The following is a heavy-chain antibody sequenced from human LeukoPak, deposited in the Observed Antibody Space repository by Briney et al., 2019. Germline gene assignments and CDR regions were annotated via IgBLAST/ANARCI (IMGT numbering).Heavy chain of an antibody. CDR2: MYFSGNI. D-gene: IGHD5-18*01. CDR3: ARGAGYNFGYKIYFDS. J-gene: IGHJ4*02. Sequence: PSGTLSLTCAVSGGSINSGNYYWGWIRQSPVKGLEWIASMYFSGNIYYNPSLKSRVTISADTSKNHFSLKLNSVTAADAAVYFCARGAGYNFGYKIYFDSWGQGTLVTVSS. CDR1: GGSINSGNYY. V-gene: IGHV4-39*02.